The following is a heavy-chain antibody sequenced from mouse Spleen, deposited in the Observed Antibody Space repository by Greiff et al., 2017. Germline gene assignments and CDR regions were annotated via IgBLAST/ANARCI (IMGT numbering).Heavy chain of an antibody. CDR2: ISSGGSYT. Sequence: EVKLMESGGGLVKPGGSLKLSCAASGFTFSSYAMSWVRQTPEKRLEWVATISSGGSYTYYPDSVKGRFTISRDNAKNTLYLQMSSLRSEDTAMYYCARHGTTATPFDYWGQGTTLTVSS. V-gene: IGHV5-9-3*01. CDR3: ARHGTTATPFDY. CDR1: GFTFSSYA. J-gene: IGHJ2*01. D-gene: IGHD1-2*01.